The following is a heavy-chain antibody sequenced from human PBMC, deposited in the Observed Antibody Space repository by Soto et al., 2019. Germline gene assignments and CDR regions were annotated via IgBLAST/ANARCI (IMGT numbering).Heavy chain of an antibody. D-gene: IGHD6-19*01. CDR1: GYTFTSYG. CDR3: ARDPTQAVAGTWFDP. J-gene: IGHJ5*02. CDR2: ISAYNGNT. Sequence: GASVKVSCKASGYTFTSYGISWVRQAPGQGLEWMGWISAYNGNTNYAQKLQGRVTMTTDTSTSTAYMELRSLRSDDTAVYYCARDPTQAVAGTWFDPWGQGTLVTVSS. V-gene: IGHV1-18*01.